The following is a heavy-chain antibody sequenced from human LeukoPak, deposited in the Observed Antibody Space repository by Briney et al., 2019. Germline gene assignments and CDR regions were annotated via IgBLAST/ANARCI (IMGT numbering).Heavy chain of an antibody. Sequence: PGGSLRLSCAASGFTFSSYDMHWVRQAPGKGLVWVSRISPDGSITTYPDSVKGRFTISRDNAKNTLYLQMNSLRAEDTAVYYCAIGSGSNFDYWGQGTLVTVSS. J-gene: IGHJ4*02. CDR3: AIGSGSNFDY. D-gene: IGHD3-10*01. CDR2: ISPDGSIT. V-gene: IGHV3-74*01. CDR1: GFTFSSYD.